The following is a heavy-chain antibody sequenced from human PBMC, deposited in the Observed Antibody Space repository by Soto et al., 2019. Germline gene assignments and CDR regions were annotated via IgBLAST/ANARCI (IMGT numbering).Heavy chain of an antibody. D-gene: IGHD6-19*01. Sequence: QVQLVESGGGVVQPGRSLRLSCAASGFTFSSYAMHWVRQAPGKGLEWVAVISYDGSNKYYADSVKGRFTISRDNSKNALYLQMDNLRARDTAGYYCARAPQQWRAPCDRWGQGTRVTVSS. CDR1: GFTFSSYA. CDR3: ARAPQQWRAPCDR. CDR2: ISYDGSNK. V-gene: IGHV3-30-3*01. J-gene: IGHJ5*02.